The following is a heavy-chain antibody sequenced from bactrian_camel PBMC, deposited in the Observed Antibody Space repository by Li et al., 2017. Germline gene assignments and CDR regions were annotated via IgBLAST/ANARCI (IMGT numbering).Heavy chain of an antibody. J-gene: IGHJ4*01. V-gene: IGHV3S40*01. CDR3: AEELCRDYHLDSNSYPY. D-gene: IGHD3*01. CDR2: IYIGSDKT. Sequence: VQLVESGGDSVQAGASLRLSCEASGYTNNYNYMGWFRQSQGKEREGVAAIYIGSDKTWYGDSVKGRFTISQPNGKDTVYLQMNSLKPEDTAMYHCAEELCRDYHLDSNSYPYWGQGTQVTVS. CDR1: GYTNNYNY.